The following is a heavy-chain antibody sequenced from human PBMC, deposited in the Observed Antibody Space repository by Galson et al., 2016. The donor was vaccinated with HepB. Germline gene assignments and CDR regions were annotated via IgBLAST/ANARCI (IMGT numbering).Heavy chain of an antibody. J-gene: IGHJ6*02. D-gene: IGHD2-15*01. V-gene: IGHV4-39*07. CDR1: GGSIGSNTSY. CDR3: ARGDCLGGTCYAGSYYSSALDV. Sequence: SETLSLTCTVSGGSIGSNTSYWGWIRQPPGKGLEWIGVIYHTGSAYYKPSLKSRLTISLDVSKAQVSLELRSVTAADSATYYCARGDCLGGTCYAGSYYSSALDVWGPGTSLTVSS. CDR2: IYHTGSA.